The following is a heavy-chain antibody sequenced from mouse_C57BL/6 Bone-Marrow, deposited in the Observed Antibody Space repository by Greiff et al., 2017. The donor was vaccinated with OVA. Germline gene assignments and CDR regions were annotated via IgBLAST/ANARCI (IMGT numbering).Heavy chain of an antibody. V-gene: IGHV1-5*01. CDR1: GYTFTSYW. Sequence: VQLQQSGPVLARPGASVKMSCKTSGYTFTSYWMHWVNQRPGQGLEWIGAIYPGNSDTSYNQKFKGKATLTAVTSASTAYMELSSLTKEDSAVDYCTRETVVAGFDYWGQGTTLTVSS. CDR2: IYPGNSDT. D-gene: IGHD1-1*01. CDR3: TRETVVAGFDY. J-gene: IGHJ2*01.